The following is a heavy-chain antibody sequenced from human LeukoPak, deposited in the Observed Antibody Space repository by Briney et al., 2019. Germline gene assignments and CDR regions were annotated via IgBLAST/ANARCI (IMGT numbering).Heavy chain of an antibody. CDR3: AKATGYLL. V-gene: IGHV3-23*01. CDR2: ISNSDDST. Sequence: GGSLRLSCAASGFSFSSYAMSWVRQAPGKGLEWVSTISNSDDSTYYADSVKGRFTISRVNSENTLFLRMNSMRAEDTAVYYCAKATGYLLWGQGTLVTVSS. CDR1: GFSFSSYA. J-gene: IGHJ4*02. D-gene: IGHD1-14*01.